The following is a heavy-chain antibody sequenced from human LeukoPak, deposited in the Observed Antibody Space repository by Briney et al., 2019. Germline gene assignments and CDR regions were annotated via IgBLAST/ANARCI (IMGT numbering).Heavy chain of an antibody. V-gene: IGHV3-7*01. CDR2: IKQDGSEK. J-gene: IGHJ3*02. CDR1: GFTFSSYW. Sequence: GGSLRLSCAASGFTFSSYWMSWVRQAPGKGLEWVANIKQDGSEKYYVDSVKGRFTISRDNAENSLYLQMNSLRAEDTAVYYCARGARREQPDAFDIWGQGTMVTVSS. D-gene: IGHD1-26*01. CDR3: ARGARREQPDAFDI.